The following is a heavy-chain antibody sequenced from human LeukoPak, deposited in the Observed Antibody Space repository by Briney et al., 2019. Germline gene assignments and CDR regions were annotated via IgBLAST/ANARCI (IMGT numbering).Heavy chain of an antibody. CDR1: GGTFSSYA. CDR3: ARFANYYDSSGYGIYYFDY. D-gene: IGHD3-22*01. CDR2: IIPIFGTA. V-gene: IGHV1-69*05. J-gene: IGHJ4*02. Sequence: SVKVSCKASGGTFSSYAISWVRQAPGQGLEWIGGIIPIFGTANYAQKFQGRVTITTDESTSTAYMELSSLRSEDTAVYYCARFANYYDSSGYGIYYFDYGGQGTRVTVSS.